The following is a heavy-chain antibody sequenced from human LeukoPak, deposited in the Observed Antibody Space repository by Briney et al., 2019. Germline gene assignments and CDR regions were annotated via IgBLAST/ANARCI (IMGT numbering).Heavy chain of an antibody. CDR3: ARARIGPYYYDSSGYLLGY. J-gene: IGHJ4*02. V-gene: IGHV3-74*01. D-gene: IGHD3-22*01. CDR2: INGDGSST. Sequence: GGSLRLSCAASGSTFSYYWMHWVRQAPGKGLVWVSRINGDGSSTSYAGSVKGRFTISRDNAKNTLYLQMNSLRAEDTAVYYCARARIGPYYYDSSGYLLGYWGQGTLVTVSS. CDR1: GSTFSYYW.